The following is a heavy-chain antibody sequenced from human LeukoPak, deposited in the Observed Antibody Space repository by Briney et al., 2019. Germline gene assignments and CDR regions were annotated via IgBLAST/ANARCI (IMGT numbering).Heavy chain of an antibody. Sequence: GGSLRLSCAASGFASGFTFSDYAVRWVRQAPGKGLEWVASVNGGGGTTYYADSVKGRFTISRDNSENTLYLQMNSLRADDTAIYYCAKAPATGEGYYFYYMDVWGKGTTVTVSS. CDR1: GFTFSDYA. CDR2: VNGGGGTT. D-gene: IGHD7-27*01. J-gene: IGHJ6*03. CDR3: AKAPATGEGYYFYYMDV. V-gene: IGHV3-23*01.